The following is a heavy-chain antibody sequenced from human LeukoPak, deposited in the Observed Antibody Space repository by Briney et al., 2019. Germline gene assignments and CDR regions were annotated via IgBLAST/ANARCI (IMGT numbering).Heavy chain of an antibody. Sequence: PGGSLRLSCAASGFTFSSHWMSWVRQAPGKGLEWVANIKQDGSEKYYVDSVKGRFTISRDNAKTSLYLQMNRLRGEDTSVDFWASRSGYASSWAAFDNWGQGTLVTVSS. CDR2: IKQDGSEK. V-gene: IGHV3-7*05. CDR1: GFTFSSHW. J-gene: IGHJ4*02. D-gene: IGHD6-13*01. CDR3: ASRSGYASSWAAFDN.